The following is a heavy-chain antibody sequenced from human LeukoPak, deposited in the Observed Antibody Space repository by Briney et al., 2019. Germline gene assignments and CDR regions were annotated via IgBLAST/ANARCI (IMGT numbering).Heavy chain of an antibody. J-gene: IGHJ3*02. D-gene: IGHD3-22*01. Sequence: ASVTVSCKASGYTFTDYYMHWVRQAPGQGLEWMGWIDPNSGGTNYAQKFQGRVTMTRDTSISTAYMELSRLRADDTAVYYCAREYYDSSGRKHAFDIWGQGTMVTVSS. V-gene: IGHV1-2*02. CDR2: IDPNSGGT. CDR3: AREYYDSSGRKHAFDI. CDR1: GYTFTDYY.